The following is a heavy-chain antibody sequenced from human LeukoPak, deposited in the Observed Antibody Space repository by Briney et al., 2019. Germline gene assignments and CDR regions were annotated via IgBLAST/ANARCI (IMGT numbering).Heavy chain of an antibody. CDR3: ARRGWLQVI. Sequence: PSETLSLTCTVSGGSISRSSYYWGWIRQPPGKGLEWIGSIYYSGSTYYNPSLKSRVTISVDTSKNQFSLKLSSVTAADTAVYYCARRGWLQVIWGQGTLVTVSS. J-gene: IGHJ4*02. CDR1: GGSISRSSYY. CDR2: IYYSGST. D-gene: IGHD2-21*01. V-gene: IGHV4-39*01.